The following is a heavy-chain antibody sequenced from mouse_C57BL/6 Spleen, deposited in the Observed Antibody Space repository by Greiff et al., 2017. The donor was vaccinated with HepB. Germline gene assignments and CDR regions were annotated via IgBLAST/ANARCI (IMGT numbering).Heavy chain of an antibody. CDR1: GYTFTSYG. CDR3: ARYRHYYGSSWYFDV. D-gene: IGHD1-1*01. CDR2: IYPRSGNT. V-gene: IGHV1-81*01. Sequence: VQLQQSGAELARPGASVKLSCKASGYTFTSYGISWVKQRTGQGLEWIGEIYPRSGNTYYNEKFKGKATLTADKSSSTAYMELRSLTSEDSAVYYCARYRHYYGSSWYFDVVGTGTTVTVSS. J-gene: IGHJ1*03.